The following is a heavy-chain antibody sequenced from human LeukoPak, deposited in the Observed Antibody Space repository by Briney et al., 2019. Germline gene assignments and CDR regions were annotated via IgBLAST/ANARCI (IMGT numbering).Heavy chain of an antibody. CDR3: ARGGRRIQLWVGAAFDI. Sequence: SETLSLTCTVSGGSTSSYYWSWIRQPPGKGLEWIGYIYYSGSTNYNPSLKSRVTISVDTSKNQFSLKLSSVTAADTAVYYCARGGRRIQLWVGAAFDIWGQGTMVTVSS. J-gene: IGHJ3*02. CDR1: GGSTSSYY. V-gene: IGHV4-59*01. CDR2: IYYSGST. D-gene: IGHD5-18*01.